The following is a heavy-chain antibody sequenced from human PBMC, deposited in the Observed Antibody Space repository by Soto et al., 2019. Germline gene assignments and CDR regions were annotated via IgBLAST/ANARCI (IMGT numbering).Heavy chain of an antibody. CDR1: GFTFSSYW. V-gene: IGHV3-74*01. J-gene: IGHJ4*02. CDR2: INSDGSSI. CDR3: TRETEYSSGWRQDY. D-gene: IGHD6-19*01. Sequence: LRLSCAASGFTFSSYWMHWVRQAPGKGLVWVSRINSDGSSISYADSVKGRFTISRDNAKNSLYLQMNSLRVEDTAVYYCTRETEYSSGWRQDYWGKATLVT.